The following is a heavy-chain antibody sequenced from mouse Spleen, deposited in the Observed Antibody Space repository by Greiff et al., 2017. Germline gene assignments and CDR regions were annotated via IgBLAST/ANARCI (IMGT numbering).Heavy chain of an antibody. CDR2: IDPSDSYT. D-gene: IGHD2-13*01. CDR3: ARYYGDYVYAMDY. J-gene: IGHJ4*01. CDR1: GSTFTSYW. Sequence: QVQLQQPGAELVKPGASVTLSCKASGSTFTSYWMQWVKQRPGQGLEWIGEIDPSDSYTNYNQKFKGKATLTVDTSSSTAYMQLSSLTSEDSAVYYCARYYGDYVYAMDYWGQGTSVTVSS. V-gene: IGHV1-50*01.